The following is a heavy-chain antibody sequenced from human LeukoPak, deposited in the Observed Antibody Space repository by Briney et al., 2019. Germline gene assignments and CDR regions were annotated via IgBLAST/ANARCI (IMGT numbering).Heavy chain of an antibody. CDR1: GGSFSGYY. D-gene: IGHD5-24*01. CDR3: ARDWLQLDP. V-gene: IGHV4-59*12. Sequence: SETLSLTCAVYGGSFSGYYWSWIRQPPGKGLEWIGYIYYSGTTNYNPSLKSRVTISVDTSKNQFSLKLSSVTAADTAVYYCARDWLQLDPWGQGTLVTVSS. CDR2: IYYSGTT. J-gene: IGHJ5*02.